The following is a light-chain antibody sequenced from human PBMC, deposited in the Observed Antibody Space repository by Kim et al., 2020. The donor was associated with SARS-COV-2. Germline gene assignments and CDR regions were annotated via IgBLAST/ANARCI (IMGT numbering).Light chain of an antibody. CDR3: HQYDSWPRA. J-gene: IGKJ1*01. Sequence: EIVMTQSPVTLSLSPGERATLSCRASQSVNSNLAWYQQTPGQAPRLLIYGASTRATDIPARFSGSGSGTEFTLTISSLQSEDFAVYYCHQYDSWPRAFGQGTKVDIK. CDR2: GAS. V-gene: IGKV3-15*01. CDR1: QSVNSN.